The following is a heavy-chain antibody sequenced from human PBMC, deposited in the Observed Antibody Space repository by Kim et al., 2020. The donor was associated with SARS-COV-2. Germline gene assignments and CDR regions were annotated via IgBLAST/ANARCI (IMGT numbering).Heavy chain of an antibody. CDR3: AKDLRGYSYGSSDY. D-gene: IGHD5-18*01. J-gene: IGHJ4*02. V-gene: IGHV3-23*01. Sequence: ADPVQGRFTISRNNSKNTLYLHMNSLRAEDTAVYYCAKDLRGYSYGSSDYWGQGTLVTVSS.